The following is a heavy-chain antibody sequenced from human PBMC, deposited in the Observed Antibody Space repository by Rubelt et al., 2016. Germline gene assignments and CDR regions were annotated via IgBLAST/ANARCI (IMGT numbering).Heavy chain of an antibody. D-gene: IGHD6-13*01. V-gene: IGHV3-30*02. CDR3: ATRYEIAAAGKLRVYYYYGMDV. J-gene: IGHJ6*02. Sequence: ADSVKGRFTISRDNSKNTLYLQMNSLRAEDTAVYYCATRYEIAAAGKLRVYYYYGMDVWGQGTTVTVSS.